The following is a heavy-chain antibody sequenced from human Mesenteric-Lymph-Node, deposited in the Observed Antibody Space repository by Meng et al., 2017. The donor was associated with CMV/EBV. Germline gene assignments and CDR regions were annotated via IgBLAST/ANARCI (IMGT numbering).Heavy chain of an antibody. D-gene: IGHD3-10*01. V-gene: IGHV3-33*06. CDR1: GFTFSTYG. CDR3: AKDGPLYGSAIYFFDY. J-gene: IGHJ4*02. Sequence: GESLKISCAASGFTFSTYGMHWVRQAPGKGLEWVAVIWYDGSNKYYADSVKGRFIISRDNSKNTVYLQMNSLRVEDTAVYYCAKDGPLYGSAIYFFDYWGQGTLVTVSS. CDR2: IWYDGSNK.